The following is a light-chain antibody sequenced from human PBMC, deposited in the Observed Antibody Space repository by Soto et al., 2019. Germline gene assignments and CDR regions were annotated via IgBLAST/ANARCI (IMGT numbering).Light chain of an antibody. CDR2: GAS. CDR1: HDTSNS. V-gene: IGKV1-16*01. CDR3: QQYSAFPYT. J-gene: IGKJ2*01. Sequence: DIQMTQSPSSLSASVGDRVTITCRASHDTSNSVAWFQQKPGMAPKSLIYGASTLQSGVSSRFSGSGSGTHFTLTITSLQPEDVATYCCQQYSAFPYTFGQGTKLEIK.